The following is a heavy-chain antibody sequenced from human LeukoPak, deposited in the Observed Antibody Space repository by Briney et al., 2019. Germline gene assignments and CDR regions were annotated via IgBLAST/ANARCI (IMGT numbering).Heavy chain of an antibody. V-gene: IGHV4-39*01. J-gene: IGHJ6*04. CDR2: IYYSGST. CDR3: ARHSASRYYYYGMDV. D-gene: IGHD6-6*01. CDR1: GGSISSSSYY. Sequence: SETLSLTCTVSGGSISSSSYYWDWIRQPPGKGLEWIGSIYYSGSTYYNPSLKSRVTISVDTSKNQFSLELSSVTAADTAVYYCARHSASRYYYYGMDVWGGGTTLTASS.